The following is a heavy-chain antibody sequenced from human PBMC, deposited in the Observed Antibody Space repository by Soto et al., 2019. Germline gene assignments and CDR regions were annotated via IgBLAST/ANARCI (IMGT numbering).Heavy chain of an antibody. V-gene: IGHV4-59*08. Sequence: SETLSLTCTVSGGSISSYYWSWIRQPPGKGLEWIGYIYYSGSTNYNPSLKSRVTISVDTSKNQFSLKLSSVTAADTAVYYCARRGYGFGVFDIGGQGTMVPVSS. CDR1: GGSISSYY. CDR2: IYYSGST. J-gene: IGHJ3*02. CDR3: ARRGYGFGVFDI. D-gene: IGHD4-17*01.